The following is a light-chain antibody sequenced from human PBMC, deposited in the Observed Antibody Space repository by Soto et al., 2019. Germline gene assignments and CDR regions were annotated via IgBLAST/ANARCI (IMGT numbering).Light chain of an antibody. CDR3: QQYGSSPPP. V-gene: IGKV3-20*01. CDR2: GAS. J-gene: IGKJ1*01. CDR1: QSVSTNY. Sequence: EIVLTQSPGTLSLSPGERATLSCRASQSVSTNYLAWYQRKPGQAPRLLIYGASSRATDIPNRFSGSGSGTDFTLTITRLKAEDFAVYSCQQYGSSPPPFGQGTKVEIK.